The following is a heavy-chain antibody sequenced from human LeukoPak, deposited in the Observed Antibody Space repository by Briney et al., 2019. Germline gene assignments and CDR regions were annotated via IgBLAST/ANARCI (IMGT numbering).Heavy chain of an antibody. D-gene: IGHD6-13*01. CDR2: IYHSGST. Sequence: SQTLSLTCTVSGGSISSGGYYWSWIRQPPGKGLEWIEYIYHSGSTYYNPSLKSRVTISVDRSKNQFSLKLSSVTAADTAVYYCARMIAAAGDYWGQGTLVTVSS. V-gene: IGHV4-30-2*01. CDR1: GGSISSGGYY. CDR3: ARMIAAAGDY. J-gene: IGHJ4*02.